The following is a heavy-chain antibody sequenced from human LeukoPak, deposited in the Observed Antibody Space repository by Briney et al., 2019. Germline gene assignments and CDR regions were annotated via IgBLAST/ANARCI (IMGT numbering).Heavy chain of an antibody. CDR2: IIPILNIT. J-gene: IGHJ4*02. D-gene: IGHD3-22*01. CDR1: GYTFTDYY. Sequence: SVKVSCKASGYTFTDYYMHWVRQAPGQGLEWMGRIIPILNITHYAQKFQGRVTIAADKSTSTAYMELSSLRSEDTAVYYCARDDDRAREIDYWGQGTLVTVSS. CDR3: ARDDDRAREIDY. V-gene: IGHV1-69*04.